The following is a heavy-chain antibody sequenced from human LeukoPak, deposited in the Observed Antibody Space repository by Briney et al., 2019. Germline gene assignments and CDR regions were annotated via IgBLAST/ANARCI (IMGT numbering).Heavy chain of an antibody. CDR1: GFTFSSYS. V-gene: IGHV3-21*01. D-gene: IGHD4-17*01. J-gene: IGHJ6*02. CDR3: ARDRVPPGAYGDSYYYYGMDV. Sequence: GGSLRLSCAASGFTFSSYSMNWVRQAPGRGLEWVSSISSSSSYIYYADSVKGRFTISRDNAKNSLYLQMNSLRAEDTAVYYCARDRVPPGAYGDSYYYYGMDVWGQGTTVTVSS. CDR2: ISSSSSYI.